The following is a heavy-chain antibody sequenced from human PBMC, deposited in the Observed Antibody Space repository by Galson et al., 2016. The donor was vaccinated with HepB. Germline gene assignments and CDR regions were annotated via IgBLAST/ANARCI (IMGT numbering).Heavy chain of an antibody. D-gene: IGHD2/OR15-2a*01. CDR2: IHADGGRP. CDR1: GFTFSTYA. Sequence: SLRLSCAASGFTFSTYAMSWMRQAPGKGLEWVSTIHADGGRPYYADSVKGRFTMSRDNARNSVNLQMNSLRAEDTAVYYCVRDRLKSTYWGQGSLVTVSS. V-gene: IGHV3-23*01. J-gene: IGHJ4*02. CDR3: VRDRLKSTY.